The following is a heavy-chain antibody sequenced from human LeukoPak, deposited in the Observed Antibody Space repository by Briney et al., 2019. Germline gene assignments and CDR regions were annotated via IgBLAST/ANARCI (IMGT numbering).Heavy chain of an antibody. CDR1: GFTFSSYA. V-gene: IGHV3-23*01. CDR2: ISGSGGST. CDR3: AKADRNYYDSSGYYSYFDY. Sequence: GGSLRLSCAASGFTFSSYAMSWVRQAPGKGLEWVSAISGSGGSTYYADSVKGRFTISGDNSKNTLYLQMNSLRAEDTAVYYCAKADRNYYDSSGYYSYFDYWGQGTLVTVSS. J-gene: IGHJ4*02. D-gene: IGHD3-22*01.